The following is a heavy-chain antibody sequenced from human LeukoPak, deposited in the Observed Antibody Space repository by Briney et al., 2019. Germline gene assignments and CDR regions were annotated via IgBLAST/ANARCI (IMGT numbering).Heavy chain of an antibody. J-gene: IGHJ4*02. V-gene: IGHV1-46*01. CDR2: INPSGGST. CDR3: ARDLGSLKLISGELGY. Sequence: ASVKVSCKASGYTFTSYGISWVRQAPGQGLEWMGIINPSGGSTSYAQKFQGRVTMTRDTSTSTVYMELSSLRSEDTAVYYCARDLGSLKLISGELGYWGQGTLVTVSS. D-gene: IGHD3-10*01. CDR1: GYTFTSYG.